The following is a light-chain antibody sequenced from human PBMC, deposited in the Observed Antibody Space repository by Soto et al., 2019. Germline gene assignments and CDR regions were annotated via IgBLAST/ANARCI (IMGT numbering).Light chain of an antibody. Sequence: DIQMTQSPSSLSASVGDRVTITCRASQSISSSLDWYQQKPGKAPKLLIYKASSLESGVPSRFSGSGSGTEFTLTIISLQPDDFATYYCQQYNNHPFTFGQGTKVDI. CDR2: KAS. V-gene: IGKV1-5*03. J-gene: IGKJ1*01. CDR1: QSISSS. CDR3: QQYNNHPFT.